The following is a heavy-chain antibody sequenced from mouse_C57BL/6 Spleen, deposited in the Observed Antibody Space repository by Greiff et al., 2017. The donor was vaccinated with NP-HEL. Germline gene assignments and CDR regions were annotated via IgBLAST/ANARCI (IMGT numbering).Heavy chain of an antibody. D-gene: IGHD1-1*01. Sequence: VQLQQSGAELVRPGSSVKLSCKASGYTFTSYWMHWVKQRPIQGLEWIGNIDPSDSETHYNQKFKDKATLTVDKSSSTAYMQLSSLTSEDSAVYYCARSNYYGRSYEYFDVWGTGTTVTVSS. CDR2: IDPSDSET. J-gene: IGHJ1*03. CDR3: ARSNYYGRSYEYFDV. V-gene: IGHV1-52*01. CDR1: GYTFTSYW.